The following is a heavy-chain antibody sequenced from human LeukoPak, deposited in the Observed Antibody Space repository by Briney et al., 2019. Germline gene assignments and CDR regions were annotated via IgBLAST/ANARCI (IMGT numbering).Heavy chain of an antibody. CDR2: IKQDGSEK. CDR1: GFSFSRHW. Sequence: GGSLRLSCVVSGFSFSRHWMNWVRQAPGKGLEWVANIKQDGSEKYYVDSVKGRFTISRDNAKNSLFLQMNSLRAEDTAVYYCATYSSLNRREFQYWGQGTLLTVSS. V-gene: IGHV3-7*01. CDR3: ATYSSLNRREFQY. D-gene: IGHD3-22*01. J-gene: IGHJ1*01.